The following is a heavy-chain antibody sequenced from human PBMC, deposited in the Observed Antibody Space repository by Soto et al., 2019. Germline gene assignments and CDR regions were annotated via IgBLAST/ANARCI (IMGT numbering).Heavy chain of an antibody. Sequence: PGGSLRLSCAASGFTVGSSYMSLVRQAPGKGLEWVSSISGSGGTTYYADSVKGRFTISKDKSKDTLHLQMNSLRAEDTAVYYCAKDIESSAYYFFQHWGQGTLVTVSS. J-gene: IGHJ1*01. CDR1: GFTVGSSY. CDR2: ISGSGGTT. V-gene: IGHV3-23*01. CDR3: AKDIESSAYYFFQH. D-gene: IGHD3-22*01.